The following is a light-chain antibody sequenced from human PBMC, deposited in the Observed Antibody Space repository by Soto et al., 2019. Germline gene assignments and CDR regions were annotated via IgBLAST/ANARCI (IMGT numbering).Light chain of an antibody. J-gene: IGKJ1*01. CDR3: QQYGSSPPWT. V-gene: IGKV3-15*01. CDR2: GAS. Sequence: IVMTHSPAALSVSPGERATLSCISSHSVNSNLAWYQQKPGQAPRLLIYGASTRATDIPARFSGSGSGTEFTLTISSLQSEDFAVYYCQQYGSSPPWTFGQGTKVDVK. CDR1: HSVNSN.